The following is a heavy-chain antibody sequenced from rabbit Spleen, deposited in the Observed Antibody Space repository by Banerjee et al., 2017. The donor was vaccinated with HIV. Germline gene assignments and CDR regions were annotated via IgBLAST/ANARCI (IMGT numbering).Heavy chain of an antibody. J-gene: IGHJ2*01. D-gene: IGHD1-1*01. Sequence: QSLEESGGDLVKPGASLTLTCTASGFSFSSIYWICWVRQAPGKWLEWIACIDTGDGDTDYANWQKGRFTISKTSSTTVTLQMTSLTAADTDSYLCARNYVNAFDPWSPGTLVTVS. CDR2: IDTGDGDT. V-gene: IGHV1S40*01. CDR3: ARNYVNAFDP. CDR1: GFSFSSIYW.